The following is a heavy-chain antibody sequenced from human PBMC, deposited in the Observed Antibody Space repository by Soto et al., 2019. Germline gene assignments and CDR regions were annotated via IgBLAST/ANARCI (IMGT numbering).Heavy chain of an antibody. CDR2: ISYDGSNK. D-gene: IGHD3-3*01. CDR1: GFAFSTYV. V-gene: IGHV3-30-3*01. CDR3: APDLNRYHFWSGYSNWFDP. J-gene: IGHJ5*02. Sequence: PGGSMGPAGGGAGFAFSTYVMQWVRKAPGKGLEWVAGISYDGSNKYYADSGKGRFTISRDNSKNTLYLQMNSLRAEDTAVYYCAPDLNRYHFWSGYSNWFDPWGEGTLVTVSS.